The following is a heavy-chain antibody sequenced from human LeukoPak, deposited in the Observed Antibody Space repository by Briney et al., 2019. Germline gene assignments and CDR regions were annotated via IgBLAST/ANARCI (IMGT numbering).Heavy chain of an antibody. Sequence: GGSLRLSCAASGFTFSSYAMHWVRQAPGKGLEWVAVISYDGSNKYYADSVKGRFTISRDNSKNTLYLQMNSLRAEDTAVYYCAREGESGSGTAMAYYYWGQGTLVTVPS. J-gene: IGHJ4*02. V-gene: IGHV3-30-3*01. CDR3: AREGESGSGTAMAYYY. CDR2: ISYDGSNK. D-gene: IGHD5-18*01. CDR1: GFTFSSYA.